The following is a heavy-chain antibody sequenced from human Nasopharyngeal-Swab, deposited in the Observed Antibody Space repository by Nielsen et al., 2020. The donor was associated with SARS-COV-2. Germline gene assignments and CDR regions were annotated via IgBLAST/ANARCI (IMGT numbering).Heavy chain of an antibody. V-gene: IGHV2-5*02. Sequence: SGPTLVKPTQTLTLTCSFSGFSLTTSGVGVAWIRQPPGKALEWLALISWDDDQRYNPSLKTRLTINTDTSKDPVVLTLTNMGPVDSGTYYCAHITRGVERDTIFGVPRASLSYYYMDVWGKGTTVTVS. CDR3: AHITRGVERDTIFGVPRASLSYYYMDV. CDR1: GFSLTTSGVG. D-gene: IGHD3-3*01. J-gene: IGHJ6*03. CDR2: ISWDDDQ.